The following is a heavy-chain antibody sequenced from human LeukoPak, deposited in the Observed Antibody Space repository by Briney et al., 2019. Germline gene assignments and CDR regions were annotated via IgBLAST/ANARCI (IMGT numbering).Heavy chain of an antibody. J-gene: IGHJ4*02. Sequence: GGSLRLSCAASGFTFRNYWMHWVRQVPGKGLVWVSRINDDGTFTTYADSVKGRFIISRDNAKNTLYLQMNSLRVEDTAVYYCGREILEPGKTLTYWGQGSLITVSS. D-gene: IGHD1-14*01. CDR1: GFTFRNYW. CDR3: GREILEPGKTLTY. CDR2: INDDGTFT. V-gene: IGHV3-74*01.